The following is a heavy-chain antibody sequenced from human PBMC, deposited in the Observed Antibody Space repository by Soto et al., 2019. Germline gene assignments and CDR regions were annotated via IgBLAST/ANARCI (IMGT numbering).Heavy chain of an antibody. J-gene: IGHJ5*02. V-gene: IGHV1-2*04. D-gene: IGHD3-22*01. Sequence: ASVKVSCKASGYTFTDYYIHWVRQAPGQGLEWMGWINPNNGGTNYAQKFQGWVTITRDTSTSTAYMELSRLTSDDTAVFYCARGLYDRIGYYGKKYNWFDPWGQGTLVTVSS. CDR1: GYTFTDYY. CDR3: ARGLYDRIGYYGKKYNWFDP. CDR2: INPNNGGT.